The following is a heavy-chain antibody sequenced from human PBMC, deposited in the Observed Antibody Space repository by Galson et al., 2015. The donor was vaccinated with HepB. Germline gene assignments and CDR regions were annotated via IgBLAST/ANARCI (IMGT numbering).Heavy chain of an antibody. Sequence: SLRLSCAASGFTFDDYTMHWVRQAPGKGLEWVSLISWDGGSTYYADSVKGRFTISRDNSKNSLYLQMNSLRTEDTALYYCAKGNKDSYGASAFDYWGQGTLVTVSS. D-gene: IGHD5-18*01. CDR2: ISWDGGST. J-gene: IGHJ4*02. CDR1: GFTFDDYT. CDR3: AKGNKDSYGASAFDY. V-gene: IGHV3-43*01.